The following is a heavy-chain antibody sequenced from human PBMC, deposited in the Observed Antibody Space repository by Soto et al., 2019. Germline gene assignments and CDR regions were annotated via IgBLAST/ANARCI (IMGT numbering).Heavy chain of an antibody. V-gene: IGHV3-33*01. CDR2: IWYDGSNK. CDR3: ARDYDSSGYPRYYFDY. CDR1: GFTFSSYG. D-gene: IGHD3-22*01. J-gene: IGHJ4*02. Sequence: QVQLVESGGGVVQPGRSLRLSCAASGFTFSSYGMHWVCQAPGKGLEWVAVIWYDGSNKYYADSVKGRFTISRDNSKNTLYLQMNSLRAEDTAVYYCARDYDSSGYPRYYFDYWGQGTLVTVSS.